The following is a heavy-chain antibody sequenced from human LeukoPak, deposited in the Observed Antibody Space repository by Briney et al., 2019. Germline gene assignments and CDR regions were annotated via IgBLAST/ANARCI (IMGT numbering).Heavy chain of an antibody. D-gene: IGHD1-26*01. J-gene: IGHJ5*02. CDR2: IYASGST. CDR3: AKDWELGS. Sequence: PSETLSLTCTVSGGSISSYYWNWIRQPPGEGLEWIGNIYASGSTNYNPSLKSRVTISLDTSKDQFSLKLTSVTAADTAFYYCAKDWELGSWGQGTLVTVSS. CDR1: GGSISSYY. V-gene: IGHV4-59*01.